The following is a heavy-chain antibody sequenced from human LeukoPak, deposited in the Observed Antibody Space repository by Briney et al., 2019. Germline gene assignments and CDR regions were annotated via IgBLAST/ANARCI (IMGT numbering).Heavy chain of an antibody. V-gene: IGHV3-48*03. J-gene: IGHJ6*03. Sequence: GGSLRLSCAASGFTFSSYEMNWVRQAPGKGLEWVSYINSGGRTIYYADSVKGRFTISRDNAKNSLYLQMSSLRAEDTAVYYCARYYYFYMDVWGKGTTVTISS. CDR1: GFTFSSYE. CDR3: ARYYYFYMDV. CDR2: INSGGRTI.